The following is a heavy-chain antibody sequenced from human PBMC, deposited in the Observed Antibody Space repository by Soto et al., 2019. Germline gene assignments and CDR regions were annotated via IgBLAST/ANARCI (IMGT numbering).Heavy chain of an antibody. CDR1: GYSFAGYW. Sequence: PGESLKISCKGSGYSFAGYWITWVRQKPGKGLEWMGRIDPSDSQTYYSPSFRGHVTISVIKSITTVFLQWSSLRASDTAMYYRARQIYDSDTGPNFQYYFDSWGQGTPVTVSS. V-gene: IGHV5-10-1*01. J-gene: IGHJ4*02. CDR3: ARQIYDSDTGPNFQYYFDS. D-gene: IGHD3-22*01. CDR2: IDPSDSQT.